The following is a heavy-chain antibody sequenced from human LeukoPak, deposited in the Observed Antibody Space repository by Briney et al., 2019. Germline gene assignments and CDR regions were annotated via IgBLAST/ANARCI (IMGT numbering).Heavy chain of an antibody. CDR2: ISSTSSSI. Sequence: PGGSLRLSCAASGYTFSDYSINWVRQAPGEGLEWISYISSTSSSIYYADSVKGRFTISRDNAKNSLYLQMNSLRAEDTAIYYCTRSRSGSYFDYWGQGSLVTVSS. J-gene: IGHJ4*02. D-gene: IGHD5-12*01. V-gene: IGHV3-48*01. CDR3: TRSRSGSYFDY. CDR1: GYTFSDYS.